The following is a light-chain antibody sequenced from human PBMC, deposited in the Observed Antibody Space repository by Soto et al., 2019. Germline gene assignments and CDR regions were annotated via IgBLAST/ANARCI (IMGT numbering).Light chain of an antibody. V-gene: IGKV3-15*01. CDR1: QSVSSC. Sequence: EIVLTQSASTLSVSPGEGATLSCRASQSVSSCLAWYQQKPGRAPRLLIYDTSTRATGIPARFSGSGSGTEFTLTLTSLQSEDFAVYYCQQYSNWPPLTFGQRIRLE. CDR3: QQYSNWPPLT. CDR2: DTS. J-gene: IGKJ5*01.